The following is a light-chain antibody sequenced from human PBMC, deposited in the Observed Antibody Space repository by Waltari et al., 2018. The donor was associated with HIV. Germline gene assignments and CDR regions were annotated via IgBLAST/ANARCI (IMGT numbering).Light chain of an antibody. CDR1: QSLLENSKNKNY. CDR3: QQYYTLLYT. J-gene: IGKJ2*01. V-gene: IGKV4-1*01. Sequence: DIAMTQSPDSVVVSLGERATINCTSNQSLLENSKNKNYLAWYQQKAGKSPKLIMYWASTRESGVPGRLSGSGSGTDFTLTITGVQPEDVAIYYCQQYYTLLYTFGQGTKLEI. CDR2: WAS.